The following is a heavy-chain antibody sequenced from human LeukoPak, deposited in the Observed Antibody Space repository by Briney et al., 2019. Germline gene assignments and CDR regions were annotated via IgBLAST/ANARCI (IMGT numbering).Heavy chain of an antibody. CDR1: GFTFSSYG. V-gene: IGHV3-30*02. J-gene: IGHJ4*02. CDR2: IRYDGSNK. CDR3: ARDRPSTYYDFWSGYYYFDY. Sequence: GGSLRLSCAASGFTFSSYGMHWVRQAPGKGLEWVAFIRYDGSNKYYADSVKGRFTISRDNAKNSLYLQMNSLRAEDTAVYYCARDRPSTYYDFWSGYYYFDYWGQGTLVTVSS. D-gene: IGHD3-3*01.